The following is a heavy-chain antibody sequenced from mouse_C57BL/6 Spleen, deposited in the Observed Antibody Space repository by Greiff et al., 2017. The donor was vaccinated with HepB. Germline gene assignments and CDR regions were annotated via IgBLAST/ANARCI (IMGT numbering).Heavy chain of an antibody. CDR3: ARNIYYYGSSYNYFDY. CDR2: ISSGSSTI. J-gene: IGHJ2*01. Sequence: EVQLVESGGGLVKPGGSLKLSCAASGFTFSDYGMHWVRQAPEKGLEWVAYISSGSSTIYYADTVKGRFTISRDNAKNTLFLQMTSLSSEDTAMYSCARNIYYYGSSYNYFDYWGQGTTLTVSS. CDR1: GFTFSDYG. V-gene: IGHV5-17*01. D-gene: IGHD1-1*01.